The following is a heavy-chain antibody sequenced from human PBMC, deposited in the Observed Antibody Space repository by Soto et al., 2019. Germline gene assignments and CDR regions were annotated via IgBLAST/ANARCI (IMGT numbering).Heavy chain of an antibody. J-gene: IGHJ5*02. V-gene: IGHV1-46*03. D-gene: IGHD6-6*01. Sequence: AAVKVSCKASGYTFSSYYVHCVRQAPGEGDEWMGIINPSGGSTTYAQKFQGRVTMTRDTSTTTVYMELSSLNSEDTAENYCATGREYXRTSDPQG. CDR3: ATGREYXRTSDP. CDR1: GYTFSSYY. CDR2: INPSGGST.